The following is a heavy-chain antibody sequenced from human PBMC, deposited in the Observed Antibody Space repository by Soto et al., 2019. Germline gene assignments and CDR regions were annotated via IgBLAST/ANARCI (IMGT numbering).Heavy chain of an antibody. V-gene: IGHV4-59*01. D-gene: IGHD2-21*02. CDR1: SGYIRGYY. J-gene: IGHJ4*02. CDR2: IYYIGTT. CDR3: ARSTYCGGDCFSGSDS. Sequence: SETLSLTCTVSSGYIRGYYWSWIRQPPGMGLEWIWDIYYIGTTNYNPSLKRRVTISVDTSKIQFPLKLRSVTAADRAVYYCARSTYCGGDCFSGSDSWGQGTLVIVAS.